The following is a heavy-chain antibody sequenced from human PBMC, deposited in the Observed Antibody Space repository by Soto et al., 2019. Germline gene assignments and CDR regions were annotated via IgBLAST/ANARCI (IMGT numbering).Heavy chain of an antibody. V-gene: IGHV3-48*02. Sequence: ELQLVESGGGLVQPGGSLRLSCAASGFTFSSYSMNWVRQAPGKGLEWVSYISSSSSTIYYADSVKGRFTISRDNAKNSLYLQMNSLRDEDTAVYYCARGAPLSGYDSRGGMDVWGQGTTVTVSS. J-gene: IGHJ6*02. CDR1: GFTFSSYS. D-gene: IGHD5-12*01. CDR3: ARGAPLSGYDSRGGMDV. CDR2: ISSSSSTI.